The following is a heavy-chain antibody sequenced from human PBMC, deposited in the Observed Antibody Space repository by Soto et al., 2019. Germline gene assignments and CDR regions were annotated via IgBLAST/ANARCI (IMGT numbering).Heavy chain of an antibody. Sequence: SETLSLTCTVSTGSLRNYYWSWIRQPPGKGLEWIGYIYSSGSTNYNPSLKSRVTISVDTSKNQFSLKLRSVTAADTAVYYCARDRAQYGDYSLLDYWGQGTMVTV. J-gene: IGHJ4*02. CDR1: TGSLRNYY. D-gene: IGHD4-17*01. CDR3: ARDRAQYGDYSLLDY. V-gene: IGHV4-59*01. CDR2: IYSSGST.